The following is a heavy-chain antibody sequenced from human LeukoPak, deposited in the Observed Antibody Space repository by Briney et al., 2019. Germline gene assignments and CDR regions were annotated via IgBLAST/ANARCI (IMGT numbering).Heavy chain of an antibody. J-gene: IGHJ4*02. CDR2: INTDGSSP. D-gene: IGHD2-15*01. CDR3: TRERIVFDY. CDR1: GFTFTTYW. Sequence: GGSLRLSCAASGFTFTTYWMHWVRQAPGKGLVWVSRINTDGSSPTYADSVKGRFTISRDNAKNTLYLQVNSLRAEDTAVYYCTRERIVFDYWGQGTLVTVSS. V-gene: IGHV3-74*01.